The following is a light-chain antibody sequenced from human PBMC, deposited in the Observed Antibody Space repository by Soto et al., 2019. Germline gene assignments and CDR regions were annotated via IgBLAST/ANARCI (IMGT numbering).Light chain of an antibody. CDR2: GAS. CDR3: QQYNNWPPWT. V-gene: IGKV3-15*01. CDR1: QSVSGN. Sequence: ETAMTQSPATLSVSPGERVTLSCSASQSVSGNLAWYQQKPGQAPRLLIYGASTRATGIPARFSGSGSGTEFTLTISSLQSEDFAVYYCQQYNNWPPWTFGQGSKVDIK. J-gene: IGKJ1*01.